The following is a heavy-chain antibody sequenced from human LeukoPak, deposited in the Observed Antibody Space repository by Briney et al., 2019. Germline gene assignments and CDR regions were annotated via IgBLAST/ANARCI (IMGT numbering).Heavy chain of an antibody. V-gene: IGHV1-2*02. Sequence: ASVKVSCKASGYTFTGYYMHWVRQAPGQGLEWMGWINPNSGGTNYAQKFQGRVTMTRDTSISTACMELSRLRSDDTAVYYCAVNLAYCGGDCYPFDAFDIWGQGTMVTVSS. J-gene: IGHJ3*02. D-gene: IGHD2-21*02. CDR3: AVNLAYCGGDCYPFDAFDI. CDR1: GYTFTGYY. CDR2: INPNSGGT.